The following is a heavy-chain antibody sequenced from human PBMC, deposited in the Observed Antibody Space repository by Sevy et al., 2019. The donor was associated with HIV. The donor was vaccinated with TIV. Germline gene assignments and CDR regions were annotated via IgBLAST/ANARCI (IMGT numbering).Heavy chain of an antibody. CDR1: GFTFNFHG. J-gene: IGHJ5*02. V-gene: IGHV3-30*03. CDR3: ARDAGYSVNWYPRFDP. D-gene: IGHD6-13*01. CDR2: ISYDGSHK. Sequence: GGSLRLSCAASGFTFNFHGMHWVRQAPGKGLEWVAVISYDGSHKYYADSVKGRFTISRDDSKSSLYLQMNTLRAEDTAVYYCARDAGYSVNWYPRFDPWGQGTLVTVSS.